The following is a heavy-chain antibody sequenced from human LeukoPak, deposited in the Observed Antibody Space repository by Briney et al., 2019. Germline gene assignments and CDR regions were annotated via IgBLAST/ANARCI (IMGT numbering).Heavy chain of an antibody. Sequence: GASVKVPCKASGYTFTGYYMHWVRQAPGQGLEWMGRINPNSGGTNYAQKFQGRVTMTRDTSISTAYMELSRLRSDDTAVYYCARDLRGSYSVDYWGQGTLVTVSS. CDR3: ARDLRGSYSVDY. V-gene: IGHV1-2*06. J-gene: IGHJ4*02. D-gene: IGHD1-26*01. CDR2: INPNSGGT. CDR1: GYTFTGYY.